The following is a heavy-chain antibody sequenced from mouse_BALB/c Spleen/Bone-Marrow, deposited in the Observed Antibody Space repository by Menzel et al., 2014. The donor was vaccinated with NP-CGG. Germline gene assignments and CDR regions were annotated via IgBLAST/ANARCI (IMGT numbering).Heavy chain of an antibody. CDR3: ARSYYGSIYYFDY. V-gene: IGHV1-82*01. CDR1: GYAFSSSW. Sequence: VQLQQSGPELVKPGASVKISCKASGYAFSSSWMNWVQQRPGQGLEWIGRIYPGDGDTNYNGKFKGKATLTADKSSSTAYMQLSSLTSVDSAVYFCARSYYGSIYYFDYWGQGTTLTVSS. J-gene: IGHJ2*01. D-gene: IGHD1-1*01. CDR2: IYPGDGDT.